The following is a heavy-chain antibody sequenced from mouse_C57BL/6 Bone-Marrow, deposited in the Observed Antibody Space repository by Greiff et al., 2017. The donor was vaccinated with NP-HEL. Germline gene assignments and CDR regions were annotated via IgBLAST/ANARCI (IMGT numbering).Heavy chain of an antibody. D-gene: IGHD2-4*01. V-gene: IGHV1-82*01. CDR2: IYPGDGDT. CDR1: GYAFSSSW. J-gene: IGHJ2*01. CDR3: ARFDYDYDEEGPSDY. Sequence: QVQLQQSGAELVKPGASVKLSCKASGYAFSSSWMNWVKQRPGKGLEWIGRIYPGDGDTNYNGKFKGKATLTADKSSSTAYMQLSSLTSEDSAVYFCARFDYDYDEEGPSDYWGQGTTLTVSS.